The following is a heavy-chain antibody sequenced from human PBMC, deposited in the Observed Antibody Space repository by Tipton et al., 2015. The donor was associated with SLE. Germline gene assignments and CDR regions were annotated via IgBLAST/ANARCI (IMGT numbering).Heavy chain of an antibody. CDR1: GGSFSGYY. CDR2: IYYSGST. V-gene: IGHV4-31*11. Sequence: LRLSCAVYGGSFSGYYWSWIRQHPGKGLEWIGYIYYSGSTYYNPSLKSRVTISVDTSKNQFSLKLSSVTAADTAVYYCARGPYCSSTSCPIWFDPWGQGTLITVSS. CDR3: ARGPYCSSTSCPIWFDP. D-gene: IGHD2-2*01. J-gene: IGHJ5*02.